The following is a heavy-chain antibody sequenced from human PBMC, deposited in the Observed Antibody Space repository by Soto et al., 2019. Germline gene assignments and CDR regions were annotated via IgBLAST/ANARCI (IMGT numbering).Heavy chain of an antibody. CDR2: ISYDGSNK. J-gene: IGHJ4*02. CDR3: ARGLGRTTQPFDY. CDR1: GFTFSSYA. V-gene: IGHV3-30-3*01. Sequence: GGSLRLSCAASGFTFSSYAMHWVRQAPGKGLEWVAVISYDGSNKYYADSVKGRFTISRDNSKNTLYLQMNSLRAEDTAVYYCARGLGRTTQPFDYWGQGTLVTVSS. D-gene: IGHD3-10*01.